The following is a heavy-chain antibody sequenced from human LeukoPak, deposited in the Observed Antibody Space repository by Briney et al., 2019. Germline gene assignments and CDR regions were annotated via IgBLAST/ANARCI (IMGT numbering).Heavy chain of an antibody. D-gene: IGHD2-2*01. Sequence: SETLSLTCTVSGGSISSSSYYWGWIRQPPGKGLEWIGSIYYSGSTYYNPSLKSRVTISVDTPKNQFSLKLSSVTAADTAVYYCARDGQLPNDYWGQGTLVTVSS. J-gene: IGHJ4*02. V-gene: IGHV4-39*07. CDR1: GGSISSSSYY. CDR2: IYYSGST. CDR3: ARDGQLPNDY.